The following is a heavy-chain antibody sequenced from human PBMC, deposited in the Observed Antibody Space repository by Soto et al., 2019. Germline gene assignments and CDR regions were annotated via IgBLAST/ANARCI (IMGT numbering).Heavy chain of an antibody. Sequence: GGSLRLSCAASGFTLSSFGMHWVRQTPGKGLEWAAVVSYDGTNKYYADSVKGRFTISRDNSKNTLYLQMDSLRPEDTAVYYCAKTITIFGPSAFSVGNRGRAALYDFSVQGPL. CDR3: AKTITIFGPSAFSVGNRGRAALYDF. CDR2: VSYDGTNK. D-gene: IGHD3-3*01. J-gene: IGHJ4*02. V-gene: IGHV3-30*18. CDR1: GFTLSSFG.